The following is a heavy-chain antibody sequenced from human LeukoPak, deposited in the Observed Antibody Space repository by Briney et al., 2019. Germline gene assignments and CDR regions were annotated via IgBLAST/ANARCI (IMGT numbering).Heavy chain of an antibody. J-gene: IGHJ4*02. CDR2: IYTSGST. V-gene: IGHV4-4*07. CDR3: ARDVVAAPGTWDY. Sequence: PSETLSLTCIVSGDSISRFYWSWLGQPAGKRLEWIGRIYTSGSTNYNPSLKSRVTMSVDTSKNQFSLKLSSVTAADTAVYYCARDVVAAPGTWDYWGQGTLVTVSS. D-gene: IGHD6-13*01. CDR1: GDSISRFY.